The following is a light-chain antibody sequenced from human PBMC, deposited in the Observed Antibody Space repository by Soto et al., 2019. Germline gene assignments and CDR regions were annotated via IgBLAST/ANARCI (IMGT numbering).Light chain of an antibody. CDR3: CSYAGNNYV. Sequence: QSVLTQPASVSGSPGQSITISCIGTSSDVGNYNLVSWYQQHPGKAPKVMIYGDTKRPSGVSNRFSGSKSGNTASLTISGLQAEDEADYYCCSYAGNNYVFGTGTKLTVL. J-gene: IGLJ1*01. CDR1: SSDVGNYNL. CDR2: GDT. V-gene: IGLV2-23*01.